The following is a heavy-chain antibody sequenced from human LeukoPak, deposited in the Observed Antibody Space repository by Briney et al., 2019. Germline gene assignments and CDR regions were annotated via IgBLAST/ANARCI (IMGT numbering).Heavy chain of an antibody. CDR1: GGSFSDYY. V-gene: IGHV4-34*01. J-gene: IGHJ4*02. Sequence: TSETLSLTCVVYGGSFSDYYWTWIRQPPGKGLEWIGSIYYSGSTYYNPSLKSRVTISVDTSKNQFSLKLSSVTAADTAVYYCARVVDTAMVTPVDYWGQGTLVTVSS. D-gene: IGHD5-18*01. CDR3: ARVVDTAMVTPVDY. CDR2: IYYSGST.